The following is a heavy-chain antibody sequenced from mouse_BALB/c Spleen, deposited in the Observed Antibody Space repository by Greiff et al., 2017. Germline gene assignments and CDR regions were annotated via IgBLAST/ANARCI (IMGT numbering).Heavy chain of an antibody. D-gene: IGHD1-1*01. V-gene: IGHV3-6*02. CDR2: ISYDGSN. CDR3: ARFYGSSYRAMDY. Sequence: EVKLQESGPGLVKPSQSLSLTCSVTGYSITSGYYWNWIRQFPGNKLEWMGYISYDGSNNYNPSLKNRISITRDTSKNQFFLKLNSVTTEDTATYYCARFYGSSYRAMDYWGQGTSVTVSS. J-gene: IGHJ4*01. CDR1: GYSITSGYY.